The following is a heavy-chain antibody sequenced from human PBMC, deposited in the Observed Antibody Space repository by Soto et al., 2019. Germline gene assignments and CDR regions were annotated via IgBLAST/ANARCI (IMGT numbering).Heavy chain of an antibody. J-gene: IGHJ4*02. CDR3: TRAKLLYYDILTERIRYFDY. D-gene: IGHD3-9*01. Sequence: GGSLRLSCTASGFTFGDYAMSWFRQAPGKGLEWVGFIRSKAYGGTTEYAASVKGRFTISRDDSKSIAYLQMNSLKTEDTAVYYCTRAKLLYYDILTERIRYFDYWGQGTLVTVSS. CDR1: GFTFGDYA. V-gene: IGHV3-49*03. CDR2: IRSKAYGGTT.